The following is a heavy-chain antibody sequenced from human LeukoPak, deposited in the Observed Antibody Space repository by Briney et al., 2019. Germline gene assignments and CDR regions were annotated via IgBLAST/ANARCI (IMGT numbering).Heavy chain of an antibody. J-gene: IGHJ4*02. V-gene: IGHV4-34*01. CDR1: GGSFSGYY. Sequence: PSETLSLTCAVYGGSFSGYYWSWIRQPPGKGLEWIGSIYYSGSTYYNPSLKSRVTISVDTSKNQFSLKLSSVTAADTAVYYCARQTGSGSYYNFDYWGQGTLVTVSS. D-gene: IGHD3-10*01. CDR2: IYYSGST. CDR3: ARQTGSGSYYNFDY.